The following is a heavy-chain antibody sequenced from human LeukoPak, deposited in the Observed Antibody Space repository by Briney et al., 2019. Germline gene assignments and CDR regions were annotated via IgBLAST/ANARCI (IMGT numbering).Heavy chain of an antibody. CDR1: GGSISSSSYY. CDR2: IYYSGST. J-gene: IGHJ4*02. Sequence: PSETLSLTCTVSGGSISSSSYYWGWIRQPPGKGLEWIGSIYYSGSTYYNPSLKSRATISVDTSKNQFSLKLSSVTAADTAVYYCARGRNDYVWGSLSPFDYWGQGTLVTVSS. D-gene: IGHD3-16*01. V-gene: IGHV4-39*01. CDR3: ARGRNDYVWGSLSPFDY.